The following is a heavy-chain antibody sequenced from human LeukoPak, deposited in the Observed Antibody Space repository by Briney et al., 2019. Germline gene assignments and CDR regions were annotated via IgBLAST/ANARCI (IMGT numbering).Heavy chain of an antibody. CDR2: ISYDGSNK. J-gene: IGHJ6*03. Sequence: GGSLRLSCAASGFTFSSYGMHWVRQAPGKGLEWVAVISYDGSNKYYADSVKGRFTISRDNSKNTLYLQMNSLRAEDTAVYYCAKANYDSSGYYYYYYYYMDVWGKGTTVTVSS. V-gene: IGHV3-30*18. CDR3: AKANYDSSGYYYYYYYYMDV. D-gene: IGHD3-22*01. CDR1: GFTFSSYG.